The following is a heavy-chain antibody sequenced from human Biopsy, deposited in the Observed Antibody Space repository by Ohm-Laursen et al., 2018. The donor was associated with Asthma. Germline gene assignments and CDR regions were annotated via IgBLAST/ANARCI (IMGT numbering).Heavy chain of an antibody. CDR3: SRDFTIGSGSPFHF. CDR2: ISSLSRYI. D-gene: IGHD3-10*01. J-gene: IGHJ4*02. Sequence: GSLRLSCAASGFALRDYTMTWVRQAPGKGLEWVSSISSLSRYIYHATSLRGRFTISRDNAKRSLYLQMDSLRGDDTDVYYCSRDFTIGSGSPFHFWGRGTLVTVSS. CDR1: GFALRDYT. V-gene: IGHV3-21*01.